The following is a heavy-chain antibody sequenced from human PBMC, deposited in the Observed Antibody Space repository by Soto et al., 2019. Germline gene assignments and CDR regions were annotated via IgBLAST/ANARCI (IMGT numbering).Heavy chain of an antibody. CDR2: IYWDGDK. Sequence: QITLKESGPTLVKPTQTLTLTCTFSGLSLSTTGVGVGWIRQPPGKAPEWLALIYWDGDKRYSPPLKSRITITNDTSKNQVVFTMTNMDPVDTATYYCVQSRCGGDCVQHYSSHSDSGLDVWGQGTTVTVSS. J-gene: IGHJ6*02. CDR3: VQSRCGGDCVQHYSSHSDSGLDV. CDR1: GLSLSTTGVG. D-gene: IGHD2-21*02. V-gene: IGHV2-5*02.